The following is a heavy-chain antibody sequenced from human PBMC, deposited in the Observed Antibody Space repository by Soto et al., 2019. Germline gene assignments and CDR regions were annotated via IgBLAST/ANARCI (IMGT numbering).Heavy chain of an antibody. CDR1: GLTFSNSW. J-gene: IGHJ3*01. CDR3: GTGSAFDF. D-gene: IGHD1-26*01. Sequence: ESGGGLVKPGGSLRISCEGSGLTFSNSWMSWVRQAPGKGLEWVGRIKTIADGGTTDYAAPVKGRFTISRDDSKKTLYLQMNNLKTEDTAVYYCGTGSAFDFWGQGTMVTVSP. V-gene: IGHV3-15*01. CDR2: IKTIADGGTT.